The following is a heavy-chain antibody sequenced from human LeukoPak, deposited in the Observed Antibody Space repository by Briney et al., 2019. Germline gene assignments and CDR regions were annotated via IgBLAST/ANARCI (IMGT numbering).Heavy chain of an antibody. Sequence: GGSLRLSCAIPTVTVSSMYMSWVRQAPGGGLEWVSIIYSGGSIYHADSVKGRFSISRDTFKNTLHLQMNSLRAEDMAVYYCARDLSGYSYGFDYWGQGTLVTVSS. CDR2: IYSGGSI. CDR1: TVTVSSMY. V-gene: IGHV3-66*01. D-gene: IGHD5-18*01. CDR3: ARDLSGYSYGFDY. J-gene: IGHJ4*02.